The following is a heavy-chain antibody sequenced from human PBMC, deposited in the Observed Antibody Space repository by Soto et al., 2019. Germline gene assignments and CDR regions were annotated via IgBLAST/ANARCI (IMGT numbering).Heavy chain of an antibody. J-gene: IGHJ4*02. V-gene: IGHV3-23*01. D-gene: IGHD2-15*01. CDR2: IAADGGDT. CDR1: GFTFSRYV. Sequence: PGGSLRLSCAASGFTFSRYVMSWVRQAPAKGLEWFSAIAADGGDTYYADSVKGRFTISRDNSNNLVYLQMNSLRAEDTAVYYCAKGSGDGRPYYFDYWGQGTLVTVSS. CDR3: AKGSGDGRPYYFDY.